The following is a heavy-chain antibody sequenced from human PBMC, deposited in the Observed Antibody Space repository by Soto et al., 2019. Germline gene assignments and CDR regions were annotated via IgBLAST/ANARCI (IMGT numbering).Heavy chain of an antibody. CDR1: GFTFSDYW. J-gene: IGHJ3*02. CDR2: IKNDGSDI. Sequence: EVQLLESGGGLVQPGGSLRLSCAASGFTFSDYWMSWVRLSPGKGMEWVANIKNDGSDIRYVDSVKGRFTMSRDNAENSLYLQMSSLGAEDTAMYYWARDPYGNGYGDFDIWCQGTMVTVSS. D-gene: IGHD3-22*01. V-gene: IGHV3-7*03. CDR3: ARDPYGNGYGDFDI.